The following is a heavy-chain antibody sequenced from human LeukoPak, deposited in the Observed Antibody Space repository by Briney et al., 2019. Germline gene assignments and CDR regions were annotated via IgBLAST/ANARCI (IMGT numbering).Heavy chain of an antibody. CDR2: IYYSGTA. CDR3: ARFSNAHGVKFDY. D-gene: IGHD2-8*01. CDR1: GGSISSGDFY. Sequence: SETLSLTCTVSGGSISSGDFYWSWVRQHPEKGLEWIGYIYYSGTAYYNPSLESRVTVSVDTSKNQFSLKLDSVTAADTAVYYCARFSNAHGVKFDYWGQGTLVTVSS. J-gene: IGHJ4*02. V-gene: IGHV4-31*03.